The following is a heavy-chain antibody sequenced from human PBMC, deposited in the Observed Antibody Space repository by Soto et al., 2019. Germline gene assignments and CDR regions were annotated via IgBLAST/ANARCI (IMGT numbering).Heavy chain of an antibody. J-gene: IGHJ6*02. Sequence: EVQLVESGGGLVKPGGSLRLSCISSGFTFRTYTMNWVRQSPGKGLEWVSGIRGFSPYTFYAESVKGRFTISRDNVKKSLYLQMNNLRAEDTAVYYCARDRGYDAHDYYYNAMDVWGQGTTVTVSS. CDR2: IRGFSPYT. CDR1: GFTFRTYT. D-gene: IGHD2-15*01. CDR3: ARDRGYDAHDYYYNAMDV. V-gene: IGHV3-21*01.